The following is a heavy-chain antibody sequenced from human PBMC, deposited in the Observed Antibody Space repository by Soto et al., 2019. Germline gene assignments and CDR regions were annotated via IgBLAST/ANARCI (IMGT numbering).Heavy chain of an antibody. Sequence: ASVKVSCMASGYTFTRYAMHWVRQAPGQRLEWMGWINAGNGNTRYSQKFQGRVTITRDTSATTAYMEVTSLRFEDMAVYYCARGGKVLTRQGDYDDY. V-gene: IGHV1-3*01. CDR1: GYTFTRYA. J-gene: IGHJ4*03. CDR2: INAGNGNT. CDR3: ARGGKVLTRQGDYDDY. D-gene: IGHD3-9*01.